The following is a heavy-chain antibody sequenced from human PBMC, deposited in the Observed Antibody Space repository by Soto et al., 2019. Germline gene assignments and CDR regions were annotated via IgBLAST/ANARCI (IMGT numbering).Heavy chain of an antibody. CDR3: AKKLHRGIDV. CDR1: GYAYSVYL. J-gene: IGHJ6*02. Sequence: ALLKGYCKSFGYAYSVYLSHWGRQAPGEGLEWMGWIHPNSGGTNYAQRFEGRVTMTRDTSINTAYMELSRLTSDDTAVYYCAKKLHRGIDVRGQGTTVTVSS. D-gene: IGHD1-7*01. CDR2: IHPNSGGT. V-gene: IGHV1-2*02.